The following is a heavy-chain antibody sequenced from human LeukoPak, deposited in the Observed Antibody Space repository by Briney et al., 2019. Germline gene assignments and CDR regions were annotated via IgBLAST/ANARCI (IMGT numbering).Heavy chain of an antibody. Sequence: GGSLRLSCAASGFTFRSYGMHWVRQAPGKGLEWVAFIRCDGSNKYHADSVKGRFTISRDNSKSTLYLQMNSLRAEDTAVYYCAKSQGFILVPRSFDYCGQGTLVTVSS. CDR2: IRCDGSNK. J-gene: IGHJ4*02. V-gene: IGHV3-30*02. CDR3: AKSQGFILVPRSFDY. D-gene: IGHD3-9*01. CDR1: GFTFRSYG.